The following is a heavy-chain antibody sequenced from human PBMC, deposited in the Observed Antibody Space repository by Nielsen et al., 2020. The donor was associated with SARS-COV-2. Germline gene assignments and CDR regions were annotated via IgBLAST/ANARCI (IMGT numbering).Heavy chain of an antibody. CDR1: GGSFSDYY. CDR2: ISQSGST. CDR3: ARDYYGDYLDGFDI. D-gene: IGHD4-17*01. J-gene: IGHJ3*02. Sequence: SETLSLTCAVYGGSFSDYYWTWIRQPPGKGLEWIGEISQSGSTNYNPSLKSRVTISLDTSKNQFFLKLTSVTAADRAVYYCARDYYGDYLDGFDIWGKGTMVTVSS. V-gene: IGHV4-34*01.